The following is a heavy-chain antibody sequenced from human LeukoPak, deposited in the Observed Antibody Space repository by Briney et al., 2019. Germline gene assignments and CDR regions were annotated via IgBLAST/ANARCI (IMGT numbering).Heavy chain of an antibody. Sequence: PSQTLSLTCTVSGGSISSGSYYWSWIRQPAGKGLEWIGRIYTSRSTNYNPSLKSRVTISVDTSKNQFSLKLSSVTAADTAVYYCARSHRSRYCSGGSCCPVGWFDPWGQGTLVTVSS. D-gene: IGHD2-15*01. CDR3: ARSHRSRYCSGGSCCPVGWFDP. J-gene: IGHJ5*02. CDR2: IYTSRST. V-gene: IGHV4-61*02. CDR1: GGSISSGSYY.